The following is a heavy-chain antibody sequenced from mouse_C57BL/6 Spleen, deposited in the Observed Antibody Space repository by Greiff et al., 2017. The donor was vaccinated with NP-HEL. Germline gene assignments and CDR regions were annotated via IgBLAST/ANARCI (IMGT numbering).Heavy chain of an antibody. J-gene: IGHJ2*01. D-gene: IGHD1-1*01. CDR2: ISSGGSYT. Sequence: EVQLVESGGDLVKPGGSLKLSCAASGFTFSSYGMSWVRQTPDKRLEWVATISSGGSYTYYPDSVKGRFTISRDNAKNTLYLQMSSLKSEDTAMYYCAREGDYYGSRRADYWGQGTTLTVSS. CDR1: GFTFSSYG. CDR3: AREGDYYGSRRADY. V-gene: IGHV5-6*01.